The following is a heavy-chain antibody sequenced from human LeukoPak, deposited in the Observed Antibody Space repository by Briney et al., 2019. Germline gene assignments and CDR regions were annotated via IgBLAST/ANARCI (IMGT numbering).Heavy chain of an antibody. J-gene: IGHJ6*04. D-gene: IGHD1-26*01. Sequence: PGGSLRLSCAASGFTFSSCAMSWVRQAPGKGLEWVSIMHSVGTTYYADSVKGRFTFSRDNSKNTLYLQMNNLRAEDTAVYYCARDGSSGRGYYYYYGMDVWGEGTTVTVSS. CDR3: ARDGSSGRGYYYYYGMDV. CDR1: GFTFSSCA. V-gene: IGHV3-53*01. CDR2: MHSVGTT.